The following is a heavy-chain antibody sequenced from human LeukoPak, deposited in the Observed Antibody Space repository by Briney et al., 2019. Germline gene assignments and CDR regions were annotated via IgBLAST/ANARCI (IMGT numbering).Heavy chain of an antibody. J-gene: IGHJ4*02. CDR2: ISGSGGST. D-gene: IGHD6-6*01. Sequence: PGGSRELSCAASGFTFSSYAMSWVRQAPGKGLEWVSAISGSGGSTYYADSVKGRFTISRDNSKNTLYLQMNSLRAEDTAVYYCASSKSSIAARSLDYWGQGTLVTVSS. CDR1: GFTFSSYA. CDR3: ASSKSSIAARSLDY. V-gene: IGHV3-23*01.